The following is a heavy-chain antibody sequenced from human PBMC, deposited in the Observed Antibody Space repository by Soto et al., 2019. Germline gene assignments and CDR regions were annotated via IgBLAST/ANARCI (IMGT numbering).Heavy chain of an antibody. CDR1: GFTFSSYA. V-gene: IGHV3-23*01. CDR3: AKGTMVRAPGAFDI. D-gene: IGHD3-10*01. Sequence: PGGSLRLSCAASGFTFSSYAMSWVRQAQGKGLEWDSAISGSGGSTYYADSVKGRFTISQKNSKNTLYLKMNSLSAADQAVSYGAKGTMVRAPGAFDIGGRGTMVTVSS. J-gene: IGHJ3*02. CDR2: ISGSGGST.